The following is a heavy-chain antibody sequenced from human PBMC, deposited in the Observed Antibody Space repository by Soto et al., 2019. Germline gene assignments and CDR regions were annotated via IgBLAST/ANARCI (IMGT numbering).Heavy chain of an antibody. CDR1: GYSLTGYY. V-gene: IGHV1-46*01. CDR3: AREGSGSYLVL. Sequence: ASVKVSCKASGYSLTGYYIHWVRQAPGQGLEWMGRINPSDGTSAYTQQFQGRFFMTRDTSTSTVFMELNSLKSQDTALYFCAREGSGSYLVLWGKGTLVTVS. J-gene: IGHJ4*02. D-gene: IGHD3-22*01. CDR2: INPSDGTS.